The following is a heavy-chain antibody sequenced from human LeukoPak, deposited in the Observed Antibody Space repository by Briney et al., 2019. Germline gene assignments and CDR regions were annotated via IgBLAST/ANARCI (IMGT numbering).Heavy chain of an antibody. V-gene: IGHV4-34*01. CDR3: ARGLNLRYFDSSYAFDI. CDR1: GGSFSGYY. D-gene: IGHD3-9*01. Sequence: PSETLSLTCAVYGGSFSGYYWSWIRQPPGKGLVWIGEINHSGSTNYNPALKSRVTISVDTSKNQFSLKLSSVTAADTAVYYCARGLNLRYFDSSYAFDIWGQGTMVTVSS. J-gene: IGHJ3*02. CDR2: INHSGST.